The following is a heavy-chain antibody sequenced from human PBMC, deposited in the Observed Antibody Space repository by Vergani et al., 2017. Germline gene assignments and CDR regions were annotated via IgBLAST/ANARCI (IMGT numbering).Heavy chain of an antibody. D-gene: IGHD2-15*01. Sequence: QVQLQESGPGLVKPSQTLSLTCTVSGGSINSHNYYWSWIRQPAGKGLEWIGRIHTSGNTNYNPTLKSPVTMSEDTSKNQFSLSLTAVTAADTAVYCCASGSGLVGSSYKPLFDYWGQGILVTVSS. CDR3: ASGSGLVGSSYKPLFDY. CDR2: IHTSGNT. CDR1: GGSINSHNYY. V-gene: IGHV4-61*02. J-gene: IGHJ4*02.